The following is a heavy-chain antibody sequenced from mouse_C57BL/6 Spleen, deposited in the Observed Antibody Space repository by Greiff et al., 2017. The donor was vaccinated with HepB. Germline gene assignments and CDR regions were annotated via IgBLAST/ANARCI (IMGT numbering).Heavy chain of an antibody. CDR3: ARDTQEAMDY. Sequence: EVQLVESGGGLVKPGGSLKLSCAASGFTFSSYAMSWVRQTPEKRLEWVATISDGGSYTYYPDNVKGRFTISRDNAKNNLYLQMSYLKSEDTAMYYCARDTQEAMDYWGQGTSVTVSS. D-gene: IGHD3-1*01. CDR2: ISDGGSYT. CDR1: GFTFSSYA. J-gene: IGHJ4*01. V-gene: IGHV5-4*01.